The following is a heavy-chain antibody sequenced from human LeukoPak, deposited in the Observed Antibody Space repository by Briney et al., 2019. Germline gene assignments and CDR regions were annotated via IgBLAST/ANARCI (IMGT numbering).Heavy chain of an antibody. Sequence: PGGSLRLSCAASGLTFSSYGMHWVRQAPGKGLEWVAVISYDGSNKYYADSVKGRFTISRDNSKNTLYLQMNSLRAEDTAVYYCAKDGRWDPTRHGETYYFDYWGQGTLVTVSS. D-gene: IGHD4-23*01. J-gene: IGHJ4*02. V-gene: IGHV3-30*18. CDR1: GLTFSSYG. CDR2: ISYDGSNK. CDR3: AKDGRWDPTRHGETYYFDY.